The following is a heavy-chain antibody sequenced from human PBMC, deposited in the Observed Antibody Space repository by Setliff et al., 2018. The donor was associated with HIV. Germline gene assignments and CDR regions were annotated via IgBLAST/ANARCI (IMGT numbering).Heavy chain of an antibody. Sequence: PSETLSLTCTVSGVSTSSTTYYWGWIRQPPGKGLEWIGYIYYTGSTYYSPSLKSRVTISVDTSKNHFSLKLNSVTAADTAVYYCARDRRSIFGVDTKNWFDPWGQGTLVTVSS. D-gene: IGHD3-3*01. CDR3: ARDRRSIFGVDTKNWFDP. J-gene: IGHJ5*02. CDR2: IYYTGST. V-gene: IGHV4-39*02. CDR1: GVSTSSTTYY.